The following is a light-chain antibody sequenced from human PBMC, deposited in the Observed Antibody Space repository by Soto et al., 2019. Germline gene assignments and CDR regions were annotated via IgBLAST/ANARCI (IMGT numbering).Light chain of an antibody. Sequence: DLQMTQSPYTLSASVGDRVTITCRASQSISSWLAWYQQKPGKAPNLLIYKASSLESGVPSRFSGSGSGTEFTLTISSLQPDDFATYYCQQYNSSPWTFGQGTKVEIK. CDR3: QQYNSSPWT. CDR2: KAS. J-gene: IGKJ1*01. V-gene: IGKV1-5*03. CDR1: QSISSW.